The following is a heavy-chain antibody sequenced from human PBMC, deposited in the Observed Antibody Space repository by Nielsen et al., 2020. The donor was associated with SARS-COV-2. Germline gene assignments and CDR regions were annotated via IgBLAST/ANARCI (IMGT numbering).Heavy chain of an antibody. CDR3: ARHRGYSYGPNWFDP. D-gene: IGHD5-18*01. V-gene: IGHV4-39*01. Sequence: RQAPGKGLEWIGSIYYSGSTYYNPSLKSRVTISVDTSKNQFSLKLSSVTAADTAVYYCARHRGYSYGPNWFDPWGQGTLVTVSS. J-gene: IGHJ5*02. CDR2: IYYSGST.